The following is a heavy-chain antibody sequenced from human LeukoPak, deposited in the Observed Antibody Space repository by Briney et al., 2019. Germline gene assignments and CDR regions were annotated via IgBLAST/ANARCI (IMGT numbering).Heavy chain of an antibody. CDR2: IYYTGGT. J-gene: IGHJ4*02. CDR1: GDSITGGGYY. Sequence: SETLSLTCTVSGDSITGGGYYWSWIRQLQGKGLEWIGSIYYTGGTYYTPSLKSRVTISLDTSLSQFSLKLSSVTAADTAVYYCASNRDSSTYPFDYWGQGTLVTVSS. D-gene: IGHD2/OR15-2a*01. V-gene: IGHV4-31*03. CDR3: ASNRDSSTYPFDY.